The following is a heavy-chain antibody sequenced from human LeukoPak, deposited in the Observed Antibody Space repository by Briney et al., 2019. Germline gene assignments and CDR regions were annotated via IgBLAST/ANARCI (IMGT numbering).Heavy chain of an antibody. CDR2: INTRSYI. CDR1: GFTFSSYS. Sequence: GGSLRLSCAASGFTFSSYSMNWVRQAPGKGLEWVSSINTRSYIYSADSVKGRFTISRDNSKNTLYLQMNSPRAEDTAVYYCAKDIPGIAAAGRRYYYYGMDVWGQGTTVTVSS. V-gene: IGHV3-21*04. D-gene: IGHD6-13*01. CDR3: AKDIPGIAAAGRRYYYYGMDV. J-gene: IGHJ6*02.